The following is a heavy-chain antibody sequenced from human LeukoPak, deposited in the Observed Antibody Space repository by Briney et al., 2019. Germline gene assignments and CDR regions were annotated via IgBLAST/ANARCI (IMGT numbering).Heavy chain of an antibody. V-gene: IGHV3-30*02. CDR1: GVILLDYG. CDR3: AKEGGVGGLDY. D-gene: IGHD3-16*01. Sequence: PGGSLRLSCTASGVILLDYGMHWVRQAPGKGLEWVAFVRFGGSGKYYADSVKGRFIISRDDSENTLYLQLNSLRVEDTGLYYCAKEGGVGGLDYWGQGTLVTVSA. CDR2: VRFGGSGK. J-gene: IGHJ4*02.